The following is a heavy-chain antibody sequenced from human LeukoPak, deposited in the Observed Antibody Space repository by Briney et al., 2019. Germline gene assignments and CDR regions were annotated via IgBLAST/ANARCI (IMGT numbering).Heavy chain of an antibody. CDR1: GYIITSYW. D-gene: IGHD5-12*01. CDR3: ARRGGYDFNDAFDI. CDR2: IDPSDSYT. Sequence: GESLKISCKGSGYIITSYWISWVRQMPGKGLEWVGRIDPSDSYTNYRPSFHGHVTISAANSISSAYLQWSSLKASDTAMYYCARRGGYDFNDAFDIWGQGTMVTVSS. V-gene: IGHV5-10-1*01. J-gene: IGHJ3*02.